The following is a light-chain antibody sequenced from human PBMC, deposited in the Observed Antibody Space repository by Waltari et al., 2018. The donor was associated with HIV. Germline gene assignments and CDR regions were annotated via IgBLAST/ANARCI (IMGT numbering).Light chain of an antibody. Sequence: EIVMTQSPATLSVSPGERVTLSCRASQNVITNLAWYQQKPGQAPSLLIYGASTRASGIPARFTGGGSGSDFTLTINSLQSGDCGLYYCQQYNGWPRTFGQGTKV. J-gene: IGKJ1*01. CDR1: QNVITN. CDR2: GAS. V-gene: IGKV3-15*01. CDR3: QQYNGWPRT.